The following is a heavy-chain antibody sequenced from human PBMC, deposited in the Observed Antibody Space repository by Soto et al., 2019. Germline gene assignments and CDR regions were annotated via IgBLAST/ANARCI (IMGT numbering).Heavy chain of an antibody. D-gene: IGHD4-17*01. CDR3: AHSRMTTVTYDNWFDP. CDR2: IYWDDDK. CDR1: GFSLSTSGVG. J-gene: IGHJ5*02. V-gene: IGHV2-5*02. Sequence: QITLKESGPTLVKPTQTLTLTCTFSGFSLSTSGVGVGWIRQPPGKALEWLALIYWDDDKRYSPSLKSRLTITKDTSKNQVVLTMTNMDPVDTATYYCAHSRMTTVTYDNWFDPWGQGTLVTVSS.